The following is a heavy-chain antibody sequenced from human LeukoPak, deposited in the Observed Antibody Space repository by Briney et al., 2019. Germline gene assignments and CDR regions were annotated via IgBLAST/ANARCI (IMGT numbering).Heavy chain of an antibody. V-gene: IGHV3-74*01. CDR3: AYGTGWFFNY. J-gene: IGHJ4*02. CDR1: GFAFSSSL. D-gene: IGHD6-19*01. Sequence: GESLRLSCAASGFAFSSSLMHWVRQGPGKGPAWVSLINTDGRSTNYADSVKGRFTISRDNAKNTLYLHMNSLRAEDTAVYYCAYGTGWFFNYWGQGTLVTVPS. CDR2: INTDGRST.